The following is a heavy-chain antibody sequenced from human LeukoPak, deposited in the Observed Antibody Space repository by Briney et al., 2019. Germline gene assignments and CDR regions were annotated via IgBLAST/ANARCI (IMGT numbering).Heavy chain of an antibody. V-gene: IGHV3-23*01. CDR1: GFTFSSYG. CDR2: ISGSGGST. D-gene: IGHD1-26*01. CDR3: AKDGYSTY. Sequence: PGGSLRLSCAASGFTFSSYGMSWVRQAPGKGLEWVSGISGSGGSTYYADSVKGRFTISRDNSKNTLYLQMNSLRDEDTALYYCAKDGYSTYWGQGTVVTVSS. J-gene: IGHJ4*02.